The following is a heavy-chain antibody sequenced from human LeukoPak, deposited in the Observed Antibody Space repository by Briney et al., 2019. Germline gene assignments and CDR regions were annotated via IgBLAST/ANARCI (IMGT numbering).Heavy chain of an antibody. J-gene: IGHJ4*02. Sequence: SETLSLTCTVSGGSISNGSYYWSWIRQPPGKGLEWIGYIYYSGSTYYNPSLKSRVTISVDTSKNQFSLKLSSVTAADTAVYYCARDRDGDYIFDYWGQGTLVTVSS. CDR3: ARDRDGDYIFDY. CDR2: IYYSGST. D-gene: IGHD4-17*01. V-gene: IGHV4-30-4*01. CDR1: GGSISNGSYY.